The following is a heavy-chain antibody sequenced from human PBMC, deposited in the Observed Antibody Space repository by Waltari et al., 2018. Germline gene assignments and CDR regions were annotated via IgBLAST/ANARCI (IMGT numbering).Heavy chain of an antibody. CDR3: ATRHLLQGLVETAY. D-gene: IGHD1-26*01. CDR2: VNVGVGST. Sequence: QVQVLQSGAGVKKPGASVKISCQVSGSHFTNFAVHWVRLAPGQKFEWLGWVNVGVGSTKTSQKFNDRLTFTKDTSATTVYMELRGLTSQDTAVYYCATRHLLQGLVETAYWGQGTQVNVST. CDR1: GSHFTNFA. J-gene: IGHJ4*02. V-gene: IGHV1-3*01.